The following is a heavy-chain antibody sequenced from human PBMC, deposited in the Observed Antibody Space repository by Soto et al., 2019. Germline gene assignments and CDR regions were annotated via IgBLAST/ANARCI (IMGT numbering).Heavy chain of an antibody. CDR2: VYDSGSA. CDR1: RGSISSFY. CDR3: ARDRGGWYHGFDL. D-gene: IGHD6-19*01. Sequence: SETLSLTCTVSRGSISSFYWGWIRQPPGKGLEWIGSVYDSGSAIYNPSLGSRVTIPKDTTKNQVSLRLTSVTAADTAVYYCARDRGGWYHGFDLWGQGALVTVSS. V-gene: IGHV4-59*01. J-gene: IGHJ4*02.